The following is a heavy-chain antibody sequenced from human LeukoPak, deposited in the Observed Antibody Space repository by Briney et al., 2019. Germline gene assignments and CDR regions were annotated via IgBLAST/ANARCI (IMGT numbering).Heavy chain of an antibody. Sequence: ASVKVSCKASGYTFTSYAMHWVRQAPGQRLEWMGWINAGNGNTKYSQKFQGRVTITRDTSASTAYMKLSSLRSEDTAVYYCARESGGSYVVFDWWGQGTLVTVSS. D-gene: IGHD1-26*01. CDR1: GYTFTSYA. CDR3: ARESGGSYVVFDW. V-gene: IGHV1-3*01. J-gene: IGHJ4*02. CDR2: INAGNGNT.